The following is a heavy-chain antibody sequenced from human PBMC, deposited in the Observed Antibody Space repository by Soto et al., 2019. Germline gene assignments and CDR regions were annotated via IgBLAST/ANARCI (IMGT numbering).Heavy chain of an antibody. D-gene: IGHD1-1*01. V-gene: IGHV2-5*02. CDR3: AHYTTDTYFDV. CDR2: LYWDDTR. Sequence: QITLKESSPTLVKPTQTLTLTCSFSGFSLYTGGVGVGWIRQPPGKALEWLALLYWDDTRRYNPSRKNTLTIAKDTSENQVVLTVTDMGPVDTGTYFCAHYTTDTYFDVWGKGATVTVSS. CDR1: GFSLYTGGVG. J-gene: IGHJ6*04.